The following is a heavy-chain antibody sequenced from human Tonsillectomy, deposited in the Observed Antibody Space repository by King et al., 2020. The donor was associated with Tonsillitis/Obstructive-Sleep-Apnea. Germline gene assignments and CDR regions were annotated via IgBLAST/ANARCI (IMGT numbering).Heavy chain of an antibody. Sequence: QLVQSGAEVKKPGESLRISCKGSGYSFTSYWISWVRQMPGKGLEWMGRIDPSDSYTNYSPSFQGHVTISADKSISTAYLQWSSLKASDTAMYYCVTGNDGERAFDIWGQGTMVTVSS. J-gene: IGHJ3*02. CDR2: IDPSDSYT. D-gene: IGHD1-1*01. CDR1: GYSFTSYW. V-gene: IGHV5-10-1*01. CDR3: VTGNDGERAFDI.